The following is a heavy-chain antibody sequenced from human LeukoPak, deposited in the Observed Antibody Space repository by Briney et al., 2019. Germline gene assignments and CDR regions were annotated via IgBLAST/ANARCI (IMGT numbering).Heavy chain of an antibody. D-gene: IGHD3-3*01. CDR1: GFTFSRNA. CDR2: ISYDGGQK. CDR3: AGGIFGVVRAIDN. V-gene: IGHV3-30*04. Sequence: PGGSLRLSCAASGFTFSRNAMHWVRQPPGRGLEWVAVISYDGGQKFYADSVKGRFTISRDNSKNTLYLQMNSLRAEDTAVYFCAGGIFGVVRAIDNWGQGTLVTVSS. J-gene: IGHJ4*02.